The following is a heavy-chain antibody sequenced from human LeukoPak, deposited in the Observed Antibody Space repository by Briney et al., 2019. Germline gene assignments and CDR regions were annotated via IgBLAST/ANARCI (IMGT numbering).Heavy chain of an antibody. CDR1: GFTLSSYR. V-gene: IGHV3-23*01. CDR3: AKVRYYDILDAFDI. D-gene: IGHD3-9*01. CDR2: FSGSGGST. J-gene: IGHJ3*02. Sequence: GGSLRLSCAASGFTLSSYRVHWVRQAPGEGVEWVSAFSGSGGSTYYADSVKGRFTISRDNSKNTLYLQMNSLRAEDTAVYYCAKVRYYDILDAFDIWGQGTMVTVSS.